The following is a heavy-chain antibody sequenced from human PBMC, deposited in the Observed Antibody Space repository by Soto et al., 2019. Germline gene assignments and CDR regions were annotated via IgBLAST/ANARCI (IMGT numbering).Heavy chain of an antibody. CDR3: ATRITVFGLLIPPFDP. V-gene: IGHV5-51*01. CDR1: GYSFTDNW. Sequence: GESLKISCEASGYSFTDNWIGWVRQMPGKGLEWMGMVLPHDSEARVSPSLKSRVTMSVDTSKNQFSLRLSSVTAADTAIYYCATRITVFGLLIPPFDPWGQGTQVTVSS. J-gene: IGHJ5*02. CDR2: VLPHDSEA. D-gene: IGHD3-3*01.